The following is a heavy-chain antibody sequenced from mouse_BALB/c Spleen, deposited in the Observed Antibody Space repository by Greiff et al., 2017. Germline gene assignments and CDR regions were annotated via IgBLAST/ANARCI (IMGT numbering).Heavy chain of an antibody. D-gene: IGHD1-1*01. J-gene: IGHJ2*01. V-gene: IGHV5-17*02. Sequence: EVQGVESGGGLVQPGGSRKLSCAASGFTFSSFGMHWVRQAPEKGLEWVAYISSGSSTIYYADTVKGRFTISRDNPKNTLFLQMTSLRSEDTAMYYCARGTVVAKGFDYWGQGTTLTVSS. CDR1: GFTFSSFG. CDR3: ARGTVVAKGFDY. CDR2: ISSGSSTI.